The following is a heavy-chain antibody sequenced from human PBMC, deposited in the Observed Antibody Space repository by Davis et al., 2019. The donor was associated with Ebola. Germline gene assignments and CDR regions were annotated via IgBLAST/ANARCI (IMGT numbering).Heavy chain of an antibody. CDR3: ARLRKYYYDSSGYYGQADAFDI. D-gene: IGHD3-22*01. CDR2: IYYSGST. Sequence: SETLSLTCTVSGGSISSYYWSWIRQPPGKGLEWIGYIYYSGSTNYNPSLKSRVTISVDTSKNQFSLKLSSVTAADTAVYYCARLRKYYYDSSGYYGQADAFDIWGQGTMVTVSS. CDR1: GGSISSYY. J-gene: IGHJ3*02. V-gene: IGHV4-59*01.